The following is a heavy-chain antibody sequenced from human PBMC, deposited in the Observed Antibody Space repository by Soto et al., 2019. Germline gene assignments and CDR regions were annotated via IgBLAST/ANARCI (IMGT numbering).Heavy chain of an antibody. V-gene: IGHV1-18*01. CDR2: ISAYNGNT. CDR1: GYTFTSYG. J-gene: IGHJ4*02. CDR3: ARETYYYDRSGFYY. Sequence: QVQLVQSGAEVKKPGASVKVSCKASGYTFTSYGISWVRQAPGQGLEWMGWISAYNGNTNYAQKLQGRVTMTTDTSTSTACMELRSMKSDATAVYDCARETYYYDRSGFYYWGQGTLVTVSS. D-gene: IGHD3-22*01.